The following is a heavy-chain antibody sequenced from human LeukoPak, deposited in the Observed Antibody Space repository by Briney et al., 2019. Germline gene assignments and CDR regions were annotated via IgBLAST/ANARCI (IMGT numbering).Heavy chain of an antibody. CDR2: ISAYNDNT. CDR1: GYTFTNYG. Sequence: EASVKVSCKASGYTFTNYGISWVRQAPGLGLEWMGWISAYNDNTKYAQNLQGRVTMTTDTSTSTAYMELRSLRSDDTAVYYCARDQAVDYYDSSGYFYWGQGTLVTVSS. J-gene: IGHJ4*02. V-gene: IGHV1-18*01. D-gene: IGHD3-22*01. CDR3: ARDQAVDYYDSSGYFY.